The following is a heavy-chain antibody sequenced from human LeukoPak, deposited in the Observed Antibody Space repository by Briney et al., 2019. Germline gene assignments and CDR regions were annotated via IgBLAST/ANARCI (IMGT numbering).Heavy chain of an antibody. J-gene: IGHJ4*02. V-gene: IGHV3-7*01. D-gene: IGHD6-13*01. Sequence: GGSLRLSCAVSGFRVSGYWMTWVRQAPGKGLEWVANIKQDGSEKNYVDSVKGRFTISRDNAENSLFLRMNSLRAEDTAVYYCAREWQGGIAAAGTRIEGDYWGQGTLVAVSS. CDR1: GFRVSGYW. CDR2: IKQDGSEK. CDR3: AREWQGGIAAAGTRIEGDY.